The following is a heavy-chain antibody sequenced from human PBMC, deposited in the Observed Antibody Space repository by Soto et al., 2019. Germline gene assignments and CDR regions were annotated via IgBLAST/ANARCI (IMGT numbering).Heavy chain of an antibody. Sequence: SGPTLVNPTQTLTLTCTFSGFSLSTSGMCVSWIRQPPGKALEWLALIDWDDDKYYSTSLKTRLTISKDTSKNQVVLTMTNMDPVDTATYYCARIRSFWRSYGYPGGYYYGMDVWGQGTTVTVSS. J-gene: IGHJ6*02. CDR3: ARIRSFWRSYGYPGGYYYGMDV. V-gene: IGHV2-70*01. CDR2: IDWDDDK. CDR1: GFSLSTSGMC. D-gene: IGHD3-16*01.